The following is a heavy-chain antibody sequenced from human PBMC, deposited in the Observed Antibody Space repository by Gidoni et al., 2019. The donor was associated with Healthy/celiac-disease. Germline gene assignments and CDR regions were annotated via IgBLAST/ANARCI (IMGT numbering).Heavy chain of an antibody. J-gene: IGHJ4*02. CDR2: ISYDGSNR. CDR1: GFTFSSYG. V-gene: IGHV3-30*18. CDR3: AKPTYYYDSSYFDY. Sequence: VQLVESGGGVVQPGRSLRLSCAASGFTFSSYGMHWVRQAPGKGLEWVAFISYDGSNRYYADSVKGRFTISRDNSKNTRYLQMNSLRAEDTAVYYCAKPTYYYDSSYFDYWGQGTLVTVSS. D-gene: IGHD3-22*01.